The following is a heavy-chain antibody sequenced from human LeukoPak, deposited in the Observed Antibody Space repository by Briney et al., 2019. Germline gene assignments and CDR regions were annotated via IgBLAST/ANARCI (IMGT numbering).Heavy chain of an antibody. D-gene: IGHD4-23*01. V-gene: IGHV1-18*01. CDR2: ISAYNGNT. CDR3: ARVRGMTTVVTPPGY. J-gene: IGHJ4*02. Sequence: GASVKVSCKASGYTFTSYGISWVRQAPGQGLEWMGWISAYNGNTNYAQKFQGRVTMTRDTSTSTVYMELSSLRSEDTAVYYCARVRGMTTVVTPPGYWGQGTLVTVSS. CDR1: GYTFTSYG.